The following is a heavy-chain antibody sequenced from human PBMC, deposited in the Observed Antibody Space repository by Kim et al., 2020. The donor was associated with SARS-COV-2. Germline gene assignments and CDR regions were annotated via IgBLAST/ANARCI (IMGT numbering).Heavy chain of an antibody. Sequence: SNPSLKSRVAISVDTSKDQFSLKLSSGTAADTAVYYCARDRGGYRGAFDIWGQGTMVTVSS. D-gene: IGHD5-12*01. J-gene: IGHJ3*02. CDR3: ARDRGGYRGAFDI. V-gene: IGHV4-59*01.